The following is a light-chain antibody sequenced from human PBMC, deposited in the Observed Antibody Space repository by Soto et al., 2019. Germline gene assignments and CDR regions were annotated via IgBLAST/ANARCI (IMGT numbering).Light chain of an antibody. CDR3: QQRSNWPPVT. J-gene: IGKJ4*01. CDR1: QSISNW. V-gene: IGKV1-5*01. Sequence: DIQMSQSPSTLPASVGDRVTITCRASQSISNWLAWYQQKPGTAPKVLIYHASNLQSGVPSRFSGSGSGTEFTLTISSLEPEDFGVYYCQQRSNWPPVTFGGGTKVDI. CDR2: HAS.